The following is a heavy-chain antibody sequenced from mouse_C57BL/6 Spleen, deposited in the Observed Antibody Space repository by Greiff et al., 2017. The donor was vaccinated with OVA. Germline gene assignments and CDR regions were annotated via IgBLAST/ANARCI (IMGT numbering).Heavy chain of an antibody. CDR2: IDPETGGT. D-gene: IGHD4-1*01. CDR3: TKTLLPLTGTNYAMDY. V-gene: IGHV1-15*01. J-gene: IGHJ4*01. CDR1: GYTFTDYE. Sequence: QVHVKQSGAELVRPGASVTLSCKASGYTFTDYEMHWVKQTPVHGLEWIGAIDPETGGTAYNQKFKGKAILTADKSSSTAYMELRSLTSEDSAVYYCTKTLLPLTGTNYAMDYWGQGTSVTVSS.